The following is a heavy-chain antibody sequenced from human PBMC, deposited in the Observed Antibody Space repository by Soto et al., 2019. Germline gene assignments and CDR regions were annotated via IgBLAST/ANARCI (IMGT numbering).Heavy chain of an antibody. CDR3: ARMATFGSLNWFDP. CDR2: MNPGSGDT. D-gene: IGHD3-16*01. CDR1: GYSFTNND. J-gene: IGHJ5*02. Sequence: QVQLVQSRAEVREPGASVKVSCKASGYSFTNNDVSWVRQATGQGLEWMGWMNPGSGDTGYAQKFQGRVTMTRDISIATAYMELSSLRSDDTAIYYCARMATFGSLNWFDPWGQGTLVTVSS. V-gene: IGHV1-8*01.